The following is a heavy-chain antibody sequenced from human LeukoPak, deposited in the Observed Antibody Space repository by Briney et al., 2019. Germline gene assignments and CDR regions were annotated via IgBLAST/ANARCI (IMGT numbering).Heavy chain of an antibody. V-gene: IGHV5-51*01. CDR1: GYTFSSYW. CDR2: IYPGDSDT. CDR3: ARQNDFRLDY. D-gene: IGHD3-3*01. Sequence: PGESLRISCKGSGYTFSSYWIGWMRQMPGKGLEWMGIIYPGDSDTRYSPSLQGQVTISVDTSIGTAYLQWSGLKASHTAIYYCARQNDFRLDYWGQGTLVTVSS. J-gene: IGHJ4*02.